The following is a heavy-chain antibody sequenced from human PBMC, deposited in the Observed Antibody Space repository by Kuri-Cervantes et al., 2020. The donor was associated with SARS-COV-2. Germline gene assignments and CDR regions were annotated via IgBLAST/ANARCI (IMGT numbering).Heavy chain of an antibody. D-gene: IGHD6-13*01. Sequence: GESLKISCAASGFTFSSYWMHWVRQAPGKGLVWVSRINSDGSSTSYADSVKGRFTISRDNAKNTLYLQMNSLRAEDTAVYYRARDQGHRIAAAGTIPFDYWGQGTLVTVSS. CDR1: GFTFSSYW. CDR2: INSDGSST. J-gene: IGHJ4*02. CDR3: ARDQGHRIAAAGTIPFDY. V-gene: IGHV3-74*01.